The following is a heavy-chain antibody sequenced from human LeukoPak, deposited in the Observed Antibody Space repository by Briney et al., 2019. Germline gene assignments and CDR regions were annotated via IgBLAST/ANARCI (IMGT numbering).Heavy chain of an antibody. CDR1: GGSFSGYY. Sequence: SETLSLTCAVSGGSFSGYYWSWIRQPPGKGLEWIGEINHSGSTNYNPSLKSRVTISVDTSKNQFSLKLSSVTAADTAVYYCARVTMVTGTTAPQYYFDYWGQGTLVTVSS. CDR3: ARVTMVTGTTAPQYYFDY. CDR2: INHSGST. D-gene: IGHD1-7*01. V-gene: IGHV4-34*01. J-gene: IGHJ4*02.